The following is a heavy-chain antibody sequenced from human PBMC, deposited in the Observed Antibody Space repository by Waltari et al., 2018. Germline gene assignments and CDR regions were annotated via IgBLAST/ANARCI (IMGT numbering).Heavy chain of an antibody. CDR3: ARDLAWGHSPLYYMDV. CDR1: GYTFTSYY. V-gene: IGHV1-46*03. Sequence: QVQLVQSGAEVKKPGASVKVSCKASGYTFTSYYMHWVLQVPGQGLEWMGIINPSGGSTSYAQKFQGRVTMTRDTSTSTVYMELSSLRSEDTAVYYCARDLAWGHSPLYYMDVWGKGTTVTVSS. J-gene: IGHJ6*03. CDR2: INPSGGST. D-gene: IGHD7-27*01.